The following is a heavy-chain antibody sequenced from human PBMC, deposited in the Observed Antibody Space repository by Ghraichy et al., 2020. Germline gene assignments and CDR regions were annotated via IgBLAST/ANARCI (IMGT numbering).Heavy chain of an antibody. CDR2: TSYDGSDK. Sequence: LSLTCAASGFTFSRYGMHWVRQAPGKGLEWVAVTSYDGSDKKYADSVKGRFTISRDNSKNTLYLQMNSLRAEDTAVYYCAKERDSSGYYSFRGDYYGMDVWGQGTTVTVSS. J-gene: IGHJ6*02. V-gene: IGHV3-30*18. CDR3: AKERDSSGYYSFRGDYYGMDV. CDR1: GFTFSRYG. D-gene: IGHD3-22*01.